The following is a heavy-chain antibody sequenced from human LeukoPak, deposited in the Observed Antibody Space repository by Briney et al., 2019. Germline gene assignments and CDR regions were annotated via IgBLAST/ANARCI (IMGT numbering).Heavy chain of an antibody. CDR3: ARPIVGDYYYMDV. Sequence: SETLSLTCAVSGYSISSGYYWGWIRQPPGKGLEWIGSIYHSGSTYYNPSLKSRVTISVDTSKNQFSLKLSSVTAADTAMYYCARPIVGDYYYMDVWGRGTTVTVSS. D-gene: IGHD2-15*01. J-gene: IGHJ6*03. CDR1: GYSISSGYY. CDR2: IYHSGST. V-gene: IGHV4-38-2*01.